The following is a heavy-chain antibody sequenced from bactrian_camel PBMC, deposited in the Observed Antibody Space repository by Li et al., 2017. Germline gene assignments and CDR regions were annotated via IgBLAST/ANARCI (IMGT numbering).Heavy chain of an antibody. CDR1: GYRVGTSG. Sequence: HVQLVESGGGSVQAGGSLKLACIVSGYRVGTSGMGWFRQAPGKGREGVAALYTDGSATYYADSLKGRFTISRDGLKNTVYLTMDSLKPEDTAMYYCAGGSRYNQCPDTFHQGWVTSWGQGTQVTV. CDR3: AGGSRYNQCPDTFHQGWVTS. J-gene: IGHJ4*01. CDR2: LYTDGSAT. D-gene: IGHD2*01. V-gene: IGHV3S6*01.